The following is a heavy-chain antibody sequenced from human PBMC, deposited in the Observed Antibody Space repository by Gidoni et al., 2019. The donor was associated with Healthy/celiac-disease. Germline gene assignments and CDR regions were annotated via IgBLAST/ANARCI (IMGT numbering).Heavy chain of an antibody. V-gene: IGHV3-30-3*01. D-gene: IGHD3-16*01. CDR1: AFTFSSYA. Sequence: QVQLVESGGGVVQSGRSLRLSCAASAFTFSSYAMHWVRQAPGKGLEWVAVISYDGSNKYYADSVKGRFTISRDNSKNTLYLQMNSLRAEDTAVYYCARAIGYDYVWGGLGNWFDPWGQGTLVTVSS. CDR2: ISYDGSNK. J-gene: IGHJ5*02. CDR3: ARAIGYDYVWGGLGNWFDP.